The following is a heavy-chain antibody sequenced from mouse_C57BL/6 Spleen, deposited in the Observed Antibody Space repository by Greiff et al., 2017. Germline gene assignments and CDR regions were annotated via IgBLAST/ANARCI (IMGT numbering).Heavy chain of an antibody. CDR2: LYPRDGST. CDR3: ARTGPALKNIDY. V-gene: IGHV1-85*01. D-gene: IGHD3-3*01. Sequence: QVQLQQSGPELVKPGASVKLSCKASGYTFTSYDINWVKQRPGQGLEWIGWLYPRDGSTKYNEKFKSKATLTVDTSSSTAYMELHSLTSEDAAVYFCARTGPALKNIDYWGQGTTLTVSS. J-gene: IGHJ2*01. CDR1: GYTFTSYD.